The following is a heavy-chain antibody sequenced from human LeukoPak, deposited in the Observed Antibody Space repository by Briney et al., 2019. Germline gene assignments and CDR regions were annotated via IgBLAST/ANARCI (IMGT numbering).Heavy chain of an antibody. J-gene: IGHJ4*02. Sequence: ASVKVSCKASGYTFTGYYMHWVRQAPGQGLDWMGWINPNSGCTNYAQKFQGRVTITRDTPISTAYMELSRLRSDDTDGYYCARDSLGGTGSLGVWGQGTLVTVSS. CDR3: ARDSLGGTGSLGV. CDR2: INPNSGCT. D-gene: IGHD1-14*01. V-gene: IGHV1-2*02. CDR1: GYTFTGYY.